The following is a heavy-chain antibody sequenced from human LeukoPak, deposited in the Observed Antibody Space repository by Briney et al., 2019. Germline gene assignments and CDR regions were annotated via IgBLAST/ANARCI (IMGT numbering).Heavy chain of an antibody. Sequence: TSVKVSCKASGFTFTTSAVQWVRQARGQRLEWIGRIVVGSGNTDHAQKFQGRLTITRDISTSTAYMELSSLTSDDTAVYYCAAVPNANAWYWDDAFDIWGQGTMVTVSS. CDR2: IVVGSGNT. J-gene: IGHJ3*02. CDR1: GFTFTTSA. D-gene: IGHD2-8*02. V-gene: IGHV1-58*01. CDR3: AAVPNANAWYWDDAFDI.